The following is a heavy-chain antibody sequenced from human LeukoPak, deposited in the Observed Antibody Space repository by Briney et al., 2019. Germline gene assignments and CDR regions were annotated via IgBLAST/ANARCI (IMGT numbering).Heavy chain of an antibody. V-gene: IGHV4-39*01. D-gene: IGHD5-12*01. CDR1: GGSISSSSYY. CDR3: ARQVATRGEWAFDV. Sequence: SETLSLTCTVSGGSISSSSYYWGWIRQPPGKGLEWIGSIYYSGSTYYNPSLKSRVTISVDTSKNQFSLKLSSVTAADTAVYYCARQVATRGEWAFDVWGQGTVVTVSS. J-gene: IGHJ3*01. CDR2: IYYSGST.